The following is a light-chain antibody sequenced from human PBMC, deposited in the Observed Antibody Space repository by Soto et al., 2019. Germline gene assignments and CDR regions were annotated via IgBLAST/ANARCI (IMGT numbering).Light chain of an antibody. V-gene: IGKV1-27*01. CDR3: QKYNSAPLT. J-gene: IGKJ4*01. Sequence: DVQMTQSPSSLSAFVGDRVTITCRASQGIAPYLAWFQQKPGKVPKLLIYATSTLQSGVPSRFSGSGSGTDFTLTINSLQPEDVGTYYCQKYNSAPLTVGGWTKVEIK. CDR1: QGIAPY. CDR2: ATS.